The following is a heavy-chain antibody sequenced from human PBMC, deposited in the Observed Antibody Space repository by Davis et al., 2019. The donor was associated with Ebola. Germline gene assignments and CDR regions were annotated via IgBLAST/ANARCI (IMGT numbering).Heavy chain of an antibody. CDR3: ARDRHDSGAFGF. V-gene: IGHV4-61*09. J-gene: IGHJ4*02. CDR1: GASMSSSFFS. Sequence: SETLSLTCNVSGASMSSSFFSWTWVRQPAGKGLEWIGHIYTNGITKYNPSLESRVIISQDTSKNQFSLRLNSMTAADTAIYFCARDRHDSGAFGFWGRGTLVTVSS. CDR2: IYTNGIT. D-gene: IGHD3-22*01.